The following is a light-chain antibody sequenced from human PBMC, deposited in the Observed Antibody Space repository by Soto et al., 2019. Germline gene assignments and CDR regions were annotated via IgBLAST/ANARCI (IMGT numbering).Light chain of an antibody. CDR2: DAS. CDR3: QQFNTKPLT. CDR1: QGIGTA. V-gene: IGKV1-13*02. Sequence: IQLTQSPSTLSASVGDRVTITCRASQGIGTALAWYHQRPGNSPDLLVYDASTLQSGVPSRFSGSGSETDFSLTISGLQPEDFGHYYCQQFNTKPLTYGGGTRVEIK. J-gene: IGKJ4*01.